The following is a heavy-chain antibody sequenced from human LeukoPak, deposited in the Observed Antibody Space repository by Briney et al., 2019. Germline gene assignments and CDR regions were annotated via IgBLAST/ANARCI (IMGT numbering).Heavy chain of an antibody. Sequence: GGSLRLSCAVSGFTFTSYWMSWVRQAPGKGLEWVANIKEDGSARYYVDSVKGRFTISRDNPKNSLYLQMGSLRADDTAMYYCARDPRDDHNSLDYWGQGTQVTVSS. J-gene: IGHJ4*02. CDR1: GFTFTSYW. V-gene: IGHV3-7*03. CDR2: IKEDGSAR. CDR3: ARDPRDDHNSLDY. D-gene: IGHD5-24*01.